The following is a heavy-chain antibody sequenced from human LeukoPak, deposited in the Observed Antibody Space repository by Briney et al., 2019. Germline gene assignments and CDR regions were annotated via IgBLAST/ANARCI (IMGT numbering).Heavy chain of an antibody. CDR1: GGSISSGSYY. J-gene: IGHJ3*02. V-gene: IGHV4-61*02. CDR2: IYTSGST. CDR3: ARLGRGAFDI. D-gene: IGHD6-25*01. Sequence: SETLSLTCTVSGGSISSGSYYWSWIRQPAGKGLEWIGRIYTSGSTNYNPSLKSRVTISVDTSKNQFSLKLSSVTAADTAVYYCARLGRGAFDIWGQGTMVTVSS.